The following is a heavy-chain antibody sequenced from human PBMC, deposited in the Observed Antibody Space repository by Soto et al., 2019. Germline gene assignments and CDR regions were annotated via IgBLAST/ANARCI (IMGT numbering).Heavy chain of an antibody. D-gene: IGHD1-1*01. CDR2: ISGGGSNT. CDR3: ARRGLSNNDY. Sequence: GGSLRLSCAASGFPFSSYVMSWVRQAPGKGLEWVSGISGGGSNTFYADSVKGRFTISRDNSKSTLYLQMNSLRAEDTAVYYCARRGLSNNDYWGQGTLVTVAS. V-gene: IGHV3-23*01. CDR1: GFPFSSYV. J-gene: IGHJ4*02.